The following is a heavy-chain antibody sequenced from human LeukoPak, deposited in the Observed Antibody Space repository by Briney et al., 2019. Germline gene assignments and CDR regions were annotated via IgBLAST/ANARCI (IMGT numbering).Heavy chain of an antibody. CDR1: GASISRDY. CDR3: ARGGYCSGGSCYSGSFDI. Sequence: SETLSLTCTVSGASISRDYWTWIRQPPGKGLEWIGYIYNGGSTTYSPSPNSRVTISLDTSNNQVSLRLSSVTAADTAVYYCARGGYCSGGSCYSGSFDIWGQGTMVTVSS. D-gene: IGHD2-15*01. CDR2: IYNGGST. V-gene: IGHV4-59*01. J-gene: IGHJ3*02.